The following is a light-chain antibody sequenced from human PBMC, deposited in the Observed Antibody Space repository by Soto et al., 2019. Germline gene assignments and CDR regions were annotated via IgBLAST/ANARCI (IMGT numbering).Light chain of an antibody. Sequence: EIVMTQSPATLSVSPGERATLSCRASQSVSSNLAWYQQKPGQAPRLPIYGASTRATGIPARFSGSGSGTEFTLTISSLQSEDFAVYYCQQYNNWPPGFTFGPGTKVDIK. CDR1: QSVSSN. CDR2: GAS. J-gene: IGKJ3*01. CDR3: QQYNNWPPGFT. V-gene: IGKV3-15*01.